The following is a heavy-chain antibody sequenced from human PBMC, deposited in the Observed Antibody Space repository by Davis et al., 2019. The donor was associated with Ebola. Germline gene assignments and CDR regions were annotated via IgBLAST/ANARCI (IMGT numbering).Heavy chain of an antibody. J-gene: IGHJ5*02. CDR2: IRSKAFGRST. D-gene: IGHD2-21*01. V-gene: IGHV3-49*04. CDR3: VRTYSTSGRWFDP. CDR1: GFTFGDYA. Sequence: GGSLRLSCTISGFTFGDYAMSWVRQAPGKGLEWVGFIRSKAFGRSTEFAASVKGRFTLSRDDSKSSLNLQLNSLKTEDTAVYFCVRTYSTSGRWFDPWGQGTLVTVSS.